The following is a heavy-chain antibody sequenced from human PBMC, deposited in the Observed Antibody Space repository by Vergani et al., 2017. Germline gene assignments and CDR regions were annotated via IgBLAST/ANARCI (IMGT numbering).Heavy chain of an antibody. Sequence: QVQLVQSGAEVKKPGSSVKVSCKASGGTFSSYAISWVRQAPGQGLEWMGGIITIFGTANYAQKFQGRVTITADESTSTAYMELSSLRSEDTAVYYCARDGGRAGYYYDSRDLFDPWGQGTLVTVSS. J-gene: IGHJ5*02. CDR2: IITIFGTA. CDR3: ARDGGRAGYYYDSRDLFDP. V-gene: IGHV1-69*01. CDR1: GGTFSSYA. D-gene: IGHD3-22*01.